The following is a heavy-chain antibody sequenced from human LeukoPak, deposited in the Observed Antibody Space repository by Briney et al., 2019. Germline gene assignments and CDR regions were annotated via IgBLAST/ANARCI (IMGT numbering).Heavy chain of an antibody. Sequence: PGGSLRLSCTASGFTFGEYAMSWLRQAPGKGLEWVGFIRSRAYGGTTEYAASVKGRFTISRDDSKSIAYLQMNSLKTEDTGVYYCSRGYCSGGSCYFDFDYWGQGTLVTVSS. J-gene: IGHJ4*02. CDR3: SRGYCSGGSCYFDFDY. V-gene: IGHV3-49*03. D-gene: IGHD2-15*01. CDR2: IRSRAYGGTT. CDR1: GFTFGEYA.